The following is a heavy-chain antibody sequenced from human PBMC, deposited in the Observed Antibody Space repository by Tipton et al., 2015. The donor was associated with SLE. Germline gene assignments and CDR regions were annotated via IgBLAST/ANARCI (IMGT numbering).Heavy chain of an antibody. Sequence: SLRLSCAASGFTFSSYSMNWVRQAPGKGLEWVSSISSSSSYIYYADSVKGRFTISRDNAKNSLYLQMNGLRAEDTAVYYCARFLWGELGIFDYWGQGTLVTVSS. CDR3: ARFLWGELGIFDY. V-gene: IGHV3-21*01. J-gene: IGHJ4*02. D-gene: IGHD7-27*01. CDR2: ISSSSSYI. CDR1: GFTFSSYS.